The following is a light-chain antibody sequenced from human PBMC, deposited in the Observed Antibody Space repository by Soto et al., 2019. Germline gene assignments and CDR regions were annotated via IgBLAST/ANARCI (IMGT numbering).Light chain of an antibody. V-gene: IGKV4-1*01. CDR1: QSVLYSSNNKNY. CDR3: QQYDSIPIT. CDR2: WAS. Sequence: DIVMTQSPDSLAVSLGERATINCKSSQSVLYSSNNKNYLAWYQQKAGQPPKMLIYWASTRESGVPDRFSGSGSGTDFTLTISSPQAEDVGVYYCQQYDSIPITFGQGTRLEIK. J-gene: IGKJ5*01.